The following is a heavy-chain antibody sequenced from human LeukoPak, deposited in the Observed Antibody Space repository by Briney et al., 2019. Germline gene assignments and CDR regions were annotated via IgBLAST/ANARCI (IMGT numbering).Heavy chain of an antibody. Sequence: GASVKVSCKASGYTFTGYYMHWVRQAPGQGLEWMGRINPNSGGTNYAQKFQGRVTMTRDTSISTAYMELSRLRSDDTAVYYCARVVRFWLVQRGFDYWGQRTLVTVSS. CDR1: GYTFTGYY. CDR2: INPNSGGT. V-gene: IGHV1-2*06. D-gene: IGHD6-19*01. CDR3: ARVVRFWLVQRGFDY. J-gene: IGHJ4*02.